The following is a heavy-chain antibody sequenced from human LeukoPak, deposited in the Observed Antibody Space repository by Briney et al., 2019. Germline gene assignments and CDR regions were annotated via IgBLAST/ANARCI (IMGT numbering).Heavy chain of an antibody. CDR3: ARDLEADYYDSSGYGY. J-gene: IGHJ4*02. CDR1: GFTFSNYA. D-gene: IGHD3-22*01. V-gene: IGHV3-30-3*01. CDR2: ISYDGSNK. Sequence: PGGSLRLSCAASGFTFSNYAMSWVRQAPGKGLEWVAVISYDGSNKYYADSVKGRFTISRDNSKNTLYLQMNSLRAEDTAVYYCARDLEADYYDSSGYGYWGQGTLVTVSS.